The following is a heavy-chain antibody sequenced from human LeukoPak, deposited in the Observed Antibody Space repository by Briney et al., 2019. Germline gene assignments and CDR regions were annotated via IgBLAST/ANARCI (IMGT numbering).Heavy chain of an antibody. CDR3: AKDSSVWDAFDI. Sequence: GGSLRLSCAASGFTFDDYAMHWVRQAPGKGLEWVSGISWNSGSIGYADSVKGRFTISRDNSKNSLYLQMNSLRTEDTALYYCAKDSSVWDAFDIWGQGTMVTVSS. V-gene: IGHV3-9*01. CDR1: GFTFDDYA. J-gene: IGHJ3*02. D-gene: IGHD5/OR15-5a*01. CDR2: ISWNSGSI.